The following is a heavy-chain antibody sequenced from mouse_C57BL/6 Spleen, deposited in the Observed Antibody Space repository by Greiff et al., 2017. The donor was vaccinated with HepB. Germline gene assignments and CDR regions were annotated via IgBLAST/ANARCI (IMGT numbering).Heavy chain of an antibody. CDR2: INPNNGGT. CDR3: ATTVGATGAMDY. J-gene: IGHJ4*01. D-gene: IGHD1-1*01. Sequence: EVQLQQSGPELVKPGASVKIPCKASGYTFTDYNMDWVKQSHGKSLEWIGDINPNNGGTIYNQKFKGKATLTVDKSSSTAYMELRSLTSEDTAVYYCATTVGATGAMDYWGQGTSVTVSS. V-gene: IGHV1-18*01. CDR1: GYTFTDYN.